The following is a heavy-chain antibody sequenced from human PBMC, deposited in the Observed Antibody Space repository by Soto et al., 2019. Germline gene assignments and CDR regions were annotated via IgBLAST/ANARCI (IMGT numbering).Heavy chain of an antibody. V-gene: IGHV3-23*01. CDR3: AKRSSSSTFDY. J-gene: IGHJ4*02. D-gene: IGHD6-6*01. CDR2: ISGSDDST. CDR1: GFTFSSYA. Sequence: EVQLLESGGGLVQPGESLRLSCAASGFTFSSYAMSWVRQAPGKGLEWVSVISGSDDSTYYADSVKGRFTISRDNSKNTLYLQMNCLRAEDTAVYHCAKRSSSSTFDYWGQGTLVTVSS.